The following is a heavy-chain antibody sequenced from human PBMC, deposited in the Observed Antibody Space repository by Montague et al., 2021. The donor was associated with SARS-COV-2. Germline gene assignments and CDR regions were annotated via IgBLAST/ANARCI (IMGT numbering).Heavy chain of an antibody. V-gene: IGHV4-39*01. CDR3: ARHITGSGNAFDI. D-gene: IGHD3-10*01. CDR1: GGSVSSSSYY. J-gene: IGHJ3*02. Sequence: SETLSLTCTVSGGSVSSSSYYWGCICQPPGKGLVWIGSIYYTGSTYYNPSLKSRVTISVDTSKNQFSLKLSSVTAADTAVYYCARHITGSGNAFDIWGQGTMVTASS. CDR2: IYYTGST.